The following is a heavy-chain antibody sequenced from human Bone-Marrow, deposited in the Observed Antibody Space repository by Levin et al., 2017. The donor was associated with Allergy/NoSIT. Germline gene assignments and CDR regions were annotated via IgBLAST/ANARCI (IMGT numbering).Heavy chain of an antibody. CDR2: IFHSGST. J-gene: IGHJ3*01. CDR3: AREAWDPTSDSFDV. V-gene: IGHV4-61*01. CDR1: GASLSSDNSY. Sequence: PSETLSLTCTVSGASLSSDNSYWTWIRQPPGKGLEWIGYIFHSGSTNYNPSLKSRVTISLDTPKKQFSLKMTSVTAADTAVYYCAREAWDPTSDSFDVWGQGTMVTVSS. D-gene: IGHD1-26*01.